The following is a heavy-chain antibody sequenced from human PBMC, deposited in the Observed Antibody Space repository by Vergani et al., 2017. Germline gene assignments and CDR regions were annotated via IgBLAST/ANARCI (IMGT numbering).Heavy chain of an antibody. D-gene: IGHD2-2*01. J-gene: IGHJ3*02. CDR3: ARGANLVLEPAAMAFDM. CDR1: GFTFSSYG. CDR2: ISYDGSNK. Sequence: QMQLVESGGGVVQPGRSLRLSCAASGFTFSSYGMHWVRQAPGKGLEWVAVISYDGSNKYYADSVKGRFTISRDNSKNTLYLQMNSLRAEDTAVYYCARGANLVLEPAAMAFDMWGQGTMVTVSS. V-gene: IGHV3-30*03.